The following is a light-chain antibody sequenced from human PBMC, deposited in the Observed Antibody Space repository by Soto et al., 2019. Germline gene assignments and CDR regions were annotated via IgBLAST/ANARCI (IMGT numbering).Light chain of an antibody. V-gene: IGLV2-14*01. CDR1: SSDLGGLNY. Sequence: QSVLTQPASVSGSPGQSITIPCSGRSSDLGGLNYVSWYQQHPGKVPKLIIYKVDNRPSGISDRFSASKSGNTASLTISGLQAEDEAHYYCSSYTTVPSPQWVFAGGTKVNVL. J-gene: IGLJ3*02. CDR3: SSYTTVPSPQWV. CDR2: KVD.